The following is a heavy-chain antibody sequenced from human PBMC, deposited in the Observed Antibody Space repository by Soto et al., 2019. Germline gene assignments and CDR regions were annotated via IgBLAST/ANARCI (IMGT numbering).Heavy chain of an antibody. J-gene: IGHJ3*02. V-gene: IGHV3-11*01. CDR3: AHPRGYGVFDAYDI. CDR1: GFTFSDYY. Sequence: PGGSLRLSCAASGFTFSDYYMSWIRQAPGKGLEWVSYFSNSGSTMFYADSVKGRFTISRDNSKHMLYLQMNSLRTEDTAVYYCAHPRGYGVFDAYDIWGQGAMGTGS. D-gene: IGHD4-17*01. CDR2: FSNSGSTM.